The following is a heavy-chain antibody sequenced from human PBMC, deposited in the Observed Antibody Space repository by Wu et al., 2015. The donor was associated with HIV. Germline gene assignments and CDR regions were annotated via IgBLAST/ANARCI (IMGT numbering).Heavy chain of an antibody. J-gene: IGHJ4*02. Sequence: QVQLAQSGSEVKKPGASVKVSCKTSGYSFTAYYIHWVRQAPGQGLEWMGWISPDSGGTHYAQKFQGRVTMTKDTSITTAYMDLRRLRSDDTAVYYCAVMVRGVIIRRYFDYWGQGTLVIVSS. D-gene: IGHD3-10*01. CDR3: AVMVRGVIIRRYFDY. CDR1: GYSFTAYY. CDR2: ISPDSGGT. V-gene: IGHV1-2*02.